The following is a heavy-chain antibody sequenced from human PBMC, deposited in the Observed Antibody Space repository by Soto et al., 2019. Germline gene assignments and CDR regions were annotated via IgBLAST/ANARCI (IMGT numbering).Heavy chain of an antibody. V-gene: IGHV3-23*01. D-gene: IGHD3-3*01. CDR1: GFTFSNYG. Sequence: EVQLLESGGGLVQPGGPLRLSCAASGFTFSNYGMSWVRQAPGEGLEWVSVMSGSGDLAYYPDSVKGRFTISRDNSKNMLYLQMNCLRAEGTAVYFCAKKVTIYAVDPADYWGQGTQVAVSS. J-gene: IGHJ4*02. CDR2: MSGSGDLA. CDR3: AKKVTIYAVDPADY.